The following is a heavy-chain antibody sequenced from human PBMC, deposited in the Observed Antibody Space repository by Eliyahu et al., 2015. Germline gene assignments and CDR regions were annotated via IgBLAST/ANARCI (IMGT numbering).Heavy chain of an antibody. Sequence: QVTLKESGPALVKPTQTLTLTCRFSXFSLSXTTKMRVSWIRQPPGKALEWLARIDWDDSKFYTASLRTRLTISKDTSKNQVVLTLTNVDPVDTATYYCARGGAVAATDVFDIWGQGTVVTVSS. V-gene: IGHV2-70*04. D-gene: IGHD6-19*01. CDR1: XFSLSXTTKMR. CDR2: IDWDDSK. CDR3: ARGGAVAATDVFDI. J-gene: IGHJ3*02.